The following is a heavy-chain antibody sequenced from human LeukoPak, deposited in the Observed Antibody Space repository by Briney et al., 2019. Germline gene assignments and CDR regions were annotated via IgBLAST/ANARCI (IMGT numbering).Heavy chain of an antibody. CDR1: GYLFTDYY. CDR2: IDSYSGGT. V-gene: IGHV1-2*02. D-gene: IGHD1-1*01. CDR3: ARSRTPFYYYGMDV. J-gene: IGHJ6*02. Sequence: VASVNVSCQASGYLFTDYYLHWIRQPPGQGLEWMGWIDSYSGGTHHEVNFQGRATLTRDTSISTVYMDLSSLRSDDTGLYYCARSRTPFYYYGMDVWGLGTSVTVSS.